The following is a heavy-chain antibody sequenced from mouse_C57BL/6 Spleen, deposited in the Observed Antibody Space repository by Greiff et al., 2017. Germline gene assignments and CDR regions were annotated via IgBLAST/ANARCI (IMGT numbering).Heavy chain of an antibody. CDR1: GFTFSSYT. V-gene: IGHV5-9*01. J-gene: IGHJ4*01. CDR2: ISGGGGNT. CDR3: ARRHPGAMDY. Sequence: DVMLVESGGGLVKPGGSLKLSCAASGFTFSSYTMSWVRQTPEKRLEWVATISGGGGNTYYPDSVKGRFTISRDNAKNTLYLQMSSLRSEDTALYYCARRHPGAMDYWGQGTSVTVSS.